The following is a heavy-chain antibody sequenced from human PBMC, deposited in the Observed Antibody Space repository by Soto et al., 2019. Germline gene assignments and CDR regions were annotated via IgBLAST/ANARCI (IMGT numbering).Heavy chain of an antibody. J-gene: IGHJ4*02. CDR1: GFTFSNYA. V-gene: IGHV3-23*01. D-gene: IGHD6-13*01. CDR2: ISGSGGST. Sequence: GGSLTLSCETSGFTFSNYALTWVRQAPGKGLEWVSTISGSGGSTYYADSVKGRFTISRDNSKNTLYLQMNSLRAEDTAVYYCAKDQGSSWYEIDYWGQGPL. CDR3: AKDQGSSWYEIDY.